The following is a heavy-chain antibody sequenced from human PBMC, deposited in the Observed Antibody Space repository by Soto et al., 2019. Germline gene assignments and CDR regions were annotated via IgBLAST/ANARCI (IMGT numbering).Heavy chain of an antibody. V-gene: IGHV4-4*02. CDR3: ARSVPTKLRNYGMDV. Sequence: SETLSLTCAVSGGSISGSNWWSWVRQPPGKGLEWIGEIYHSGSTNYHPSLKSRVTISVDKSKNQFSLKLSSVTAADTAVYYCARSVPTKLRNYGMDVWGQGTTVTVSS. D-gene: IGHD1-7*01. J-gene: IGHJ6*02. CDR2: IYHSGST. CDR1: GGSISGSNW.